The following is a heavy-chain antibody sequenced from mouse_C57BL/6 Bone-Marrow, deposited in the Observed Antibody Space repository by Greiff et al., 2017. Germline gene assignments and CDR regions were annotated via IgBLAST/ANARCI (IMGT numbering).Heavy chain of an antibody. Sequence: VQRVESGAELARPGASVKMSCKASGYTFTSYTMHWVKPRPGQGLEWIGYINPSSGYTKYNQKFKDKATLTADKSSSTAYMQLSSLTSEDSAVDYCANYGSTPCAYWGQGTLVTVSA. CDR2: INPSSGYT. V-gene: IGHV1-4*01. D-gene: IGHD1-1*01. CDR1: GYTFTSYT. J-gene: IGHJ3*01. CDR3: ANYGSTPCAY.